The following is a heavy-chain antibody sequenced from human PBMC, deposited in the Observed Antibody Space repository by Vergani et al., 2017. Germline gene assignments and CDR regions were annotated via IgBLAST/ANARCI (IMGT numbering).Heavy chain of an antibody. V-gene: IGHV1-69*01. CDR3: ARDHNKGSGWYYFDY. CDR1: GGTFSSYA. CDR2: IIPIFGQA. D-gene: IGHD6-19*01. Sequence: QVQLVQSGAEVKKPGSSVKVSCKASGGTFSSYAISWVRQAPGQGLEWMGGIIPIFGQANYAQKLQGRVTITADEAQSTADMELSSLSAEYTAVYYCARDHNKGSGWYYFDYWGQGSLVTVSS. J-gene: IGHJ4*02.